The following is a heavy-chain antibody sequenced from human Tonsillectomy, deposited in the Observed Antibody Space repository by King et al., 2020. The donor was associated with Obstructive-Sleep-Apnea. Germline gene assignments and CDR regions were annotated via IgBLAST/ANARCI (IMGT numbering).Heavy chain of an antibody. CDR3: ARDRDESSGYTDL. Sequence: QLQESGPGLVKPSETLSLTCTVSGGSISSSSYYWVWFRQPPGKGLEWIGIIYYSGSTYYNPSLQSRVSMSVDTSKNQFSLKLSSVTAADTAVYYCARDRDESSGYTDLWGQGTLVTVSS. J-gene: IGHJ5*02. V-gene: IGHV4-39*07. CDR2: IYYSGST. D-gene: IGHD3-22*01. CDR1: GGSISSSSYY.